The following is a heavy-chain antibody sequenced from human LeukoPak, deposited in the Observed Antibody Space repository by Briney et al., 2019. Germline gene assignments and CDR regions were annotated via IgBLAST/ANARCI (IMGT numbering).Heavy chain of an antibody. J-gene: IGHJ4*02. Sequence: SETLSLTCTVSGGSISSSSCYWGWIRQPPGKGLEWIGSIYYSGSTYYNPSLKSRVTISVDTSKNQFSLKLSSVTAADTAVYYCARDPAVDTAMARYRIWGQGTLVTVSS. CDR1: GGSISSSSCY. D-gene: IGHD5-18*01. CDR2: IYYSGST. CDR3: ARDPAVDTAMARYRI. V-gene: IGHV4-39*07.